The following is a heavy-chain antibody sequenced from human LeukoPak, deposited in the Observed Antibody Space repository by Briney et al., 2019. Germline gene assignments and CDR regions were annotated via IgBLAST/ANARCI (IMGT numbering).Heavy chain of an antibody. D-gene: IGHD3-16*01. V-gene: IGHV1-69*13. Sequence: SVKVSCKASGGTFSSYAISWVRQAPGQGLEWMGGIIPIFGTANYAQKFQGRVTITADESTSTAYMELSSLRSEDTAVYYCARSRRGRAGGFKPLDYWGQGTLVTVSS. CDR3: ARSRRGRAGGFKPLDY. CDR2: IIPIFGTA. CDR1: GGTFSSYA. J-gene: IGHJ4*02.